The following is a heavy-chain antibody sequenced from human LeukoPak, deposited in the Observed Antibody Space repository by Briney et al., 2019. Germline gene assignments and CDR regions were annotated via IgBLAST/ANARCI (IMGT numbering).Heavy chain of an antibody. Sequence: GGSLRLSCAASGFTVSDYSMNWIRQAPGKGLEWVSNISSSGSTRYNGDSVKGRFTISRDNAKNSLYLQMNSLRAEDTAVYYCTTALYVPAAIGRDYWGQGTLVTVSS. CDR1: GFTVSDYS. V-gene: IGHV3-11*01. CDR2: ISSSGSTR. J-gene: IGHJ4*02. CDR3: TTALYVPAAIGRDY. D-gene: IGHD2-2*01.